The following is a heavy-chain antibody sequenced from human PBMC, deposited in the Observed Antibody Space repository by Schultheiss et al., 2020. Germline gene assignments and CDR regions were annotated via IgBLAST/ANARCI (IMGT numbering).Heavy chain of an antibody. J-gene: IGHJ6*02. CDR2: INSDGSST. CDR3: ARGDYDILTGEKPGYYYYYGMDV. Sequence: GESLKISCAASGFTFSSYWMHWVRQAPGKGLVWVSRINSDGSSTSYADSVKGRFTISRDNAKNTLYLQMNSLRAEDTAVYYCARGDYDILTGEKPGYYYYYGMDVWGQGTTVTVSS. D-gene: IGHD3-9*01. CDR1: GFTFSSYW. V-gene: IGHV3-74*01.